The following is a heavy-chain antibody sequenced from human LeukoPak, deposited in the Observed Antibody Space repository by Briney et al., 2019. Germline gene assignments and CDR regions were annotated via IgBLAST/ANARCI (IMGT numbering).Heavy chain of an antibody. CDR1: GFIFSGYS. CDR3: ARDGGDFWSGYYTHYFYYHMDV. V-gene: IGHV3-21*01. D-gene: IGHD3-3*01. Sequence: GGSLRLSCAASGFIFSGYSMNWVRQAPGKGLEWVSSISGNDTYVYHADALRGRITISRDNAKNSLFLQLNSLRVEDTAVYYCARDGGDFWSGYYTHYFYYHMDVWGKGTTVTVSS. J-gene: IGHJ6*03. CDR2: ISGNDTYV.